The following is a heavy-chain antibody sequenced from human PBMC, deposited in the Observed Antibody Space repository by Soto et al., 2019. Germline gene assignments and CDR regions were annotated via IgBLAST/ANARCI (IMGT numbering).Heavy chain of an antibody. D-gene: IGHD5-18*01. V-gene: IGHV3-23*01. CDR2: ISGSGGIT. J-gene: IGHJ6*02. CDR1: GFTFSSYA. CDR3: AKGITDTGGYYYYSMDV. Sequence: PGGSLRLSCAASGFTFSSYAMGWVRQAPGKGLDWVSVISGSGGITYSADSVKGRFTISRDTSKNILYLTMNSLRAEDTDVYYCAKGITDTGGYYYYSMDVWGQGNAVTVSS.